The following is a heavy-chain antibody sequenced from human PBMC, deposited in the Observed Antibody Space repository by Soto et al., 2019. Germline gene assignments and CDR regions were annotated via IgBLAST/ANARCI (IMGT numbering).Heavy chain of an antibody. D-gene: IGHD2-21*01. J-gene: IGHJ3*02. Sequence: EVQLLQSGGGLVQPGGSLRLSCAASGFSFTNYAFNWVRQAPGKGLEWVSTISSGGDITYYAESVKGRFTSSRDNSRNTLYVQMNRLRVDDTAVYYCATDQRGLGIAGYDAFDIWGQGTMVTVSS. CDR3: ATDQRGLGIAGYDAFDI. CDR1: GFSFTNYA. V-gene: IGHV3-23*01. CDR2: ISSGGDIT.